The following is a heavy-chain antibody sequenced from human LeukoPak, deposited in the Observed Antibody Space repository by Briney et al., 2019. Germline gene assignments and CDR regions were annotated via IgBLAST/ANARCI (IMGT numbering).Heavy chain of an antibody. V-gene: IGHV3-30*03. CDR3: AALSGSYYVDTDY. CDR2: ISYDGSNK. Sequence: GRSLRLSCAASGFTFSSYGMHWVRQAPGKGLEWVAVISYDGSNKYYADSLRGRFTISRDNSKNTLYLQMGSLRTEDTAVYYCAALSGSYYVDTDYWGQGTLVTVSS. J-gene: IGHJ4*02. D-gene: IGHD1-26*01. CDR1: GFTFSSYG.